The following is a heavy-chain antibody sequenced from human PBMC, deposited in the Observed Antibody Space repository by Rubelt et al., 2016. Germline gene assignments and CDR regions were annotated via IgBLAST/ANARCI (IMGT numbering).Heavy chain of an antibody. CDR2: INAGNGNT. Sequence: QVQLVQSGAEVKKPGASVKVSCKASGYTFTSYAMHWVRQAPGQRLEWMGWINAGNGNTKYSQKFQGRVTSTRDTSASTAYMELSSLRSEDTAVYYCASMYSSSWYRGWFDPWGQGTLVTVSS. J-gene: IGHJ5*02. CDR3: ASMYSSSWYRGWFDP. CDR1: GYTFTSYA. D-gene: IGHD6-13*01. V-gene: IGHV1-3*01.